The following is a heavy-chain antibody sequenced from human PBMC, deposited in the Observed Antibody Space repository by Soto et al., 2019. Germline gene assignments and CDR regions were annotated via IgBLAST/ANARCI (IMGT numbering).Heavy chain of an antibody. Sequence: QVQLQGSGPGLVKPSQTLSLTCTVSGGSISSGAYYWSWIRQHPGKGLEWIGYIYYSGNTYYNPCLTSRITMSIDTSNILFSLKLSSDTGADSAVNCCAGGRAGFFWSVREDNWLDPWGQGTLVTVSS. CDR1: GGSISSGAYY. CDR2: IYYSGNT. V-gene: IGHV4-31*03. CDR3: AGGRAGFFWSVREDNWLDP. J-gene: IGHJ5*01. D-gene: IGHD3-3*01.